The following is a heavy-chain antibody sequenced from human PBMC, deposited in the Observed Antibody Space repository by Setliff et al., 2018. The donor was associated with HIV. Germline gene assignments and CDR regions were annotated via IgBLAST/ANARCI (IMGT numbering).Heavy chain of an antibody. J-gene: IGHJ4*02. CDR2: IFYSGST. CDR1: GGSVSTGNYY. V-gene: IGHV4-61*01. CDR3: ARGYASGYDAYGY. D-gene: IGHD5-12*01. Sequence: SETLSLTCTVSGGSVSTGNYYWNWIRLPPGKGLEWIGYIFYSGSTNYNPSLKSRVTISVDTSKNQFSLRLNSVNAADTAVYYCARGYASGYDAYGYWGQGTLVTVSS.